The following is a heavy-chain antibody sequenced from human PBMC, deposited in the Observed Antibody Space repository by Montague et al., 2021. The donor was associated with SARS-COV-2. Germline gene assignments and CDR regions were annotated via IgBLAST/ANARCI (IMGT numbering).Heavy chain of an antibody. Sequence: LRLSCAASGFIFTNYGMNWVRRAPGKGLESVAGISGFGGGTYYSDSVKGRFTISRATSNSTLLLQMDGLRAEDTAIYYCAKSFSGTRNWFDIWGQGTLVTVSS. CDR1: GFIFTNYG. J-gene: IGHJ5*02. CDR2: ISGFGGGT. V-gene: IGHV3-23*01. CDR3: AKSFSGTRNWFDI. D-gene: IGHD1-14*01.